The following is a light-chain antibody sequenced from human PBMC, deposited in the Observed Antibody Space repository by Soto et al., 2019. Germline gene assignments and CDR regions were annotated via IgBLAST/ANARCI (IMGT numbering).Light chain of an antibody. CDR1: QSVSSSY. CDR2: GAS. CDR3: QQYGSSPPIT. J-gene: IGKJ5*01. Sequence: EIVLTQSPGTLSLSPGERATLSCRASQSVSSSYLAWDQQKPGQAPRLLSYGASSRATGIPDRFSRSGSGTDFTLTISRLEPEDFAVYYCQQYGSSPPITFGQGTRLEIK. V-gene: IGKV3-20*01.